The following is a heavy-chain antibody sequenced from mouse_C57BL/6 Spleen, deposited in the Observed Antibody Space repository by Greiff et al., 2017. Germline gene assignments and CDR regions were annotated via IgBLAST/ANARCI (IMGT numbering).Heavy chain of an antibody. J-gene: IGHJ4*01. Sequence: QVHVKQSGAELVRPGASVKLSCKASGYTFTDYYINWVKQRPGQGLEWIARIYPGSGNTYYNEKFKGKATLTAEKSSSTAYMQLSSLTSEDSAVYFCAKSDGGAMDYWGQGTSVTVSS. CDR2: IYPGSGNT. CDR1: GYTFTDYY. D-gene: IGHD1-1*02. CDR3: AKSDGGAMDY. V-gene: IGHV1-76*01.